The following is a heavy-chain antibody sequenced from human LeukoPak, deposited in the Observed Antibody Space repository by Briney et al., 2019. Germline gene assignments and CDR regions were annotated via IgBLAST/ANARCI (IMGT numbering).Heavy chain of an antibody. J-gene: IGHJ4*02. CDR2: ISSNGYI. Sequence: GGSLRLSCAASGFSFSTYTMTWVRQAPGKGLEWVSSISSNGYIYYADPLKGRFTISRDSAGNSLYLQMSSLRVENTALYYCARGTRGFTYGLDYWGQGTLVTVSS. CDR1: GFSFSTYT. D-gene: IGHD5-18*01. V-gene: IGHV3-21*01. CDR3: ARGTRGFTYGLDY.